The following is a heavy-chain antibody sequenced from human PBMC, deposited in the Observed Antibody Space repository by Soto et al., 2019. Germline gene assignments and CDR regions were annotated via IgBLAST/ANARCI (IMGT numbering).Heavy chain of an antibody. D-gene: IGHD6-13*01. CDR1: GFTSSSYS. CDR2: ISSSSSYI. V-gene: IGHV3-21*01. CDR3: ARVFIAAAGTRFDP. J-gene: IGHJ5*02. Sequence: GSLRLSCASSGFTSSSYSMNWVRQAPGKGLEWVSSISSSSSYIYYADSVKGRFTISRDNAKNSLYLQMNSLRAEDTAVYYCARVFIAAAGTRFDPWGQGTLVTVSS.